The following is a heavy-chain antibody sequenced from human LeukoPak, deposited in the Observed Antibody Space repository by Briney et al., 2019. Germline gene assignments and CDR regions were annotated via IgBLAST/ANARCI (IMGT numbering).Heavy chain of an antibody. CDR1: GYTFTGYY. CDR3: ARVPPHYYDSSGYYGY. V-gene: IGHV1-2*02. CDR2: INPNSGGT. J-gene: IGHJ4*02. D-gene: IGHD3-22*01. Sequence: ASVKVSCKASGYTFTGYYMHWVRQAPGQGLEWMGWINPNSGGTNYAQKSQGRVTMTRDTSISTAYMELSRLRSDDTAVYYCARVPPHYYDSSGYYGYWGQGTLVTVSS.